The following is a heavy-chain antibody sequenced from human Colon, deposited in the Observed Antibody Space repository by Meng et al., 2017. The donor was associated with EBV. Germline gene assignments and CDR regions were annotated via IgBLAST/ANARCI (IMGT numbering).Heavy chain of an antibody. V-gene: IGHV4-30-4*01. CDR1: GDSITSGDYS. CDR3: VRVRGDFDY. J-gene: IGHJ4*02. CDR2: INSNWNT. D-gene: IGHD3-16*01. Sequence: QVRLQESGPGLVTPSQTLSLTCTVSGDSITSGDYSWNWIRQPPGKGLEWVGSINSNWNTYSNPSLTSRVTMSLDTSKNQFCLKLSSVTAADTVVYYCVRVRGDFDYWGQGTLVTVSS.